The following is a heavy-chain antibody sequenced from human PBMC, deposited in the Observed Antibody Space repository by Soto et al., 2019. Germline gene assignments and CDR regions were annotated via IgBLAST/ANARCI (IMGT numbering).Heavy chain of an antibody. CDR1: GYTFTSYG. Sequence: ASVKVSCKASGYTFTSYGISWVRQAPGQGLEWMGWISAYNGNTNYAQKLQGRVTMTTDTSTSTAYMELRSLRSDDTAVYYWARDKAPQDYDFWSGYPARDYWGQGTLVTVSS. CDR2: ISAYNGNT. CDR3: ARDKAPQDYDFWSGYPARDY. J-gene: IGHJ4*02. V-gene: IGHV1-18*01. D-gene: IGHD3-3*01.